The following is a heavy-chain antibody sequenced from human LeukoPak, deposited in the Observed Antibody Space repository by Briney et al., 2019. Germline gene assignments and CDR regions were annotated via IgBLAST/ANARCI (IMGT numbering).Heavy chain of an antibody. V-gene: IGHV3-21*01. CDR1: GFTFSSYS. Sequence: PGGSLRLSCAASGFTFSSYSMNWVRQAPGKGLEWVSSISSSSSYIYYADSVKGRFTISRDNAKNTLYLQMNSLSAEDTAIYYCARAGYYRFDYWCQGTLVTVSS. J-gene: IGHJ4*02. D-gene: IGHD1-26*01. CDR3: ARAGYYRFDY. CDR2: ISSSSSYI.